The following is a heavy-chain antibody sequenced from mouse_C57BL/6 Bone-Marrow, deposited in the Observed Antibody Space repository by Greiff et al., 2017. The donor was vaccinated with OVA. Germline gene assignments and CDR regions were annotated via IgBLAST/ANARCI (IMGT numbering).Heavy chain of an antibody. CDR1: GFSFNTYA. CDR3: VSQFITTVGMDY. V-gene: IGHV10-1*01. CDR2: IRSKSNNYAT. Sequence: GGGLVQPKGSLKLSCAASGFSFNTYAMNWVRQAPGKGLEWVARIRSKSNNYATYYADSVKDRFTISRDDSESMLYLQMNNLKTEDTAMYYCVSQFITTVGMDYWGQGTSVTVSS. D-gene: IGHD1-1*01. J-gene: IGHJ4*01.